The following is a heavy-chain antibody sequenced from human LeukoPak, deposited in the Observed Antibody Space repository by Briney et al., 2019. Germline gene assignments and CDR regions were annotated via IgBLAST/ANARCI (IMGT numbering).Heavy chain of an antibody. CDR1: GFSFSSHG. CDR3: AKDRTVGASYWYFDL. J-gene: IGHJ2*01. Sequence: GGSLRLSCAASGFSFSSHGMHWVRQAPGKGLEWVALIWFDGSQIYYSDSVKGRFTISRDNSKNTLYLQMNSLRAEDTAVYYCAKDRTVGASYWYFDLWGRGTLVTVSS. CDR2: IWFDGSQI. V-gene: IGHV3-33*06. D-gene: IGHD1-26*01.